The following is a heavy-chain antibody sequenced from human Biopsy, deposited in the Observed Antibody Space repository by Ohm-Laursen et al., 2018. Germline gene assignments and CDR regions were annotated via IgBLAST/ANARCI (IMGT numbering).Heavy chain of an antibody. D-gene: IGHD2-21*02. CDR2: INHTGST. CDR3: ARHIRSGCRGDCYPY. J-gene: IGHJ4*02. CDR1: SGSISGNY. V-gene: IGHV4-34*01. Sequence: SETLSLTCAVSSGSISGNYWGWIRQPPGKGLEWMGEINHTGSTKYNPSLMGRVTISIDTSNSQFSLKLTSVTAADTAVYYCARHIRSGCRGDCYPYWGQGTLVTVSS.